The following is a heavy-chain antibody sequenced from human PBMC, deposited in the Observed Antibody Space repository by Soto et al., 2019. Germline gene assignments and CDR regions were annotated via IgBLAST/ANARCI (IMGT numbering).Heavy chain of an antibody. J-gene: IGHJ2*01. D-gene: IGHD2-15*01. CDR3: VRCYCSVGSCYTCWHFDL. CDR1: GYTFMNYA. Sequence: QVPLVQSGAEVKEPGASVKLSCQASGYTFMNYAISWVRQAPGQGLEWMGWISPSTGDTDQAQNFQGRVTMTVDTSTTTANLELRTLRSDDSAVYYCVRCYCSVGSCYTCWHFDLWGRGTLVTVSS. CDR2: ISPSTGDT. V-gene: IGHV1-18*01.